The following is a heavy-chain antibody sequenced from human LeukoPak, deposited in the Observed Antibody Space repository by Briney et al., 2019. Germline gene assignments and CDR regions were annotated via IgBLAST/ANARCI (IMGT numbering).Heavy chain of an antibody. CDR3: AKRYSSPSVALDY. Sequence: GGSLRLSCAAAGFTFSSYAMSWVRQAPGKGLGWDSVISSSGSSTYYADSVKGRFTISRDYSKNTLYLQMNSLRAEDTAVYYCAKRYSSPSVALDYWGQGTLVTVSS. D-gene: IGHD6-13*01. J-gene: IGHJ4*02. V-gene: IGHV3-23*01. CDR2: ISSSGSST. CDR1: GFTFSSYA.